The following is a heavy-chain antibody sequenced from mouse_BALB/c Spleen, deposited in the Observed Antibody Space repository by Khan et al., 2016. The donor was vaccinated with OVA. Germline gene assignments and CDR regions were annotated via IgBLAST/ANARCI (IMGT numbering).Heavy chain of an antibody. Sequence: VQLQQSGPELVEPGASVKMSCKASGYTFTNYVIHWVKQKPGQGLEWIGYINPDNADTRYNEKFKGKATLTSDISSTSAYMELLSLTSEDSAVYYCARWASSWDFSFPYWGQGTLVTVSA. CDR1: GYTFTNYV. CDR3: ARWASSWDFSFPY. V-gene: IGHV1S136*01. J-gene: IGHJ3*01. D-gene: IGHD4-1*01. CDR2: INPDNADT.